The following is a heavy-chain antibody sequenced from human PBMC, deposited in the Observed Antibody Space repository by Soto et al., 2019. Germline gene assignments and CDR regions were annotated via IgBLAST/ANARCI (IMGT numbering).Heavy chain of an antibody. D-gene: IGHD5-18*01. V-gene: IGHV4-34*01. Sequence: SETLSLTCAVYGGSFSGYYWSWIRQPPGKGLEWIGEINHSGSTNYNPSLKSRVTISVDTSKNQFSLKLSSVTAADTAVYYCARGRGYSYGAFDYWDQGTLVTVSS. J-gene: IGHJ4*02. CDR2: INHSGST. CDR1: GGSFSGYY. CDR3: ARGRGYSYGAFDY.